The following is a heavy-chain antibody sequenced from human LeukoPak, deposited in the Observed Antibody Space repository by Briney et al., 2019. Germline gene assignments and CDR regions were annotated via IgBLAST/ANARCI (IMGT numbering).Heavy chain of an antibody. CDR1: GYTLTELS. CDR3: ATVGSGSYRGAFDI. CDR2: FDPEDGET. Sequence: ASVKVSCKVSGYTLTELSMHWVRQAPGKGLEWMGGFDPEDGETICAQKFQGRVTMTEDTSTDTAYMELSSLRSEDTAVYYCATVGSGSYRGAFDIWGQGTMVTVSS. D-gene: IGHD1-26*01. J-gene: IGHJ3*02. V-gene: IGHV1-24*01.